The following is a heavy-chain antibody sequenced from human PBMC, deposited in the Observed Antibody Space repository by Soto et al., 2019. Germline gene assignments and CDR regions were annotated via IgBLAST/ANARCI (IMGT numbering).Heavy chain of an antibody. CDR2: ISGDSGLS. Sequence: WGSLRLSCAASGFTFSNYVMNWVRQAPGKGLEWVSVISGDSGLSYYADSVRGRFTISRDNSKNTLYLQMNSLRVEDTAIYYCAKRLIAPGPAGMDVWGQGTTVTVSS. CDR1: GFTFSNYV. J-gene: IGHJ6*02. CDR3: AKRLIAPGPAGMDV. D-gene: IGHD6-6*01. V-gene: IGHV3-23*01.